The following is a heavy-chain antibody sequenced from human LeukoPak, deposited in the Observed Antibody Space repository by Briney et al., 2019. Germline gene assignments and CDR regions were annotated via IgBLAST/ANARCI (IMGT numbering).Heavy chain of an antibody. CDR1: GGTFSSYA. D-gene: IGHD5-18*01. V-gene: IGHV1-69*13. J-gene: IGHJ5*02. Sequence: SVKVSCKASGGTFSSYAISWVRQAPGQGLEWMGGIIPILGTANYAQKFQGRVTITADESTSTAYMELSSLRSEDTAVYYCARDRYSYGHSGSNWFDPWGQGTLVTVSS. CDR2: IIPILGTA. CDR3: ARDRYSYGHSGSNWFDP.